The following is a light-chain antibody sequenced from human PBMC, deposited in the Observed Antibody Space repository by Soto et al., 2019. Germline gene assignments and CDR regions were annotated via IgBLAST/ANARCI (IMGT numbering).Light chain of an antibody. CDR3: QKYNSAPRT. J-gene: IGKJ1*01. CDR1: QDISNY. Sequence: DIQMTQSPSSLSASVGDRVTITCRASQDISNYLAWYQQKPGKVPKLLIHAASTLQSGVPSRFSGSGSGTDFTLTISSLQPEDDATYYCQKYNSAPRTFGQGTTVEIK. CDR2: AAS. V-gene: IGKV1-27*01.